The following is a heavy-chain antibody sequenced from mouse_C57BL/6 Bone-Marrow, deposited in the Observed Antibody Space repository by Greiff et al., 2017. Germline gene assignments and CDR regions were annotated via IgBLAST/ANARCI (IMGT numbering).Heavy chain of an antibody. CDR1: GYSFTSYC. Sequence: VQLQQSGTVLARPGASVKMSCKASGYSFTSYCMHWVKQRPGQGLEWIGAIYPGNSDTSYNQKFKGKAKLTAVTSASTAYMELSSLTNEDSAVYYCTSGNYYYAMDYWGQGTSVTVSS. V-gene: IGHV1-5*01. CDR3: TSGNYYYAMDY. D-gene: IGHD2-1*01. CDR2: IYPGNSDT. J-gene: IGHJ4*01.